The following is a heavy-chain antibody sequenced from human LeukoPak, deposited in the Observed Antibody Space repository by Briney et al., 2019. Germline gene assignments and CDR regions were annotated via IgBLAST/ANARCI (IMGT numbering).Heavy chain of an antibody. Sequence: SQTLSLTCTVSGGSISSYYWSWIRQPPGKGLEWIGYIYYSGSTNYNPSLKSRVTISVDTSKNQFSLKLSSVTAADTAVYYCARRASTRIVFDYWGQGTLVTVSS. J-gene: IGHJ4*02. CDR1: GGSISSYY. V-gene: IGHV4-59*08. CDR2: IYYSGST. CDR3: ARRASTRIVFDY. D-gene: IGHD3-22*01.